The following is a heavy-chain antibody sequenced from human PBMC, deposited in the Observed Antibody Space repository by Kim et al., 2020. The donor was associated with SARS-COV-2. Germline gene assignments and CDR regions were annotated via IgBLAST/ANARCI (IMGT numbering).Heavy chain of an antibody. CDR3: ARDKWLRDYYYGMDV. Sequence: PSLKSRVTISVDTSKNQFSLKLSSVTAADTAVYYCARDKWLRDYYYGMDVWGQGTTVTVSS. D-gene: IGHD3-22*01. V-gene: IGHV4-59*01. J-gene: IGHJ6*02.